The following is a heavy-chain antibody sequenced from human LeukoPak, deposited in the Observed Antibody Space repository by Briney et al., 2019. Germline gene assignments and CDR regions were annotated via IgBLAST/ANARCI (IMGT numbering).Heavy chain of an antibody. V-gene: IGHV4-59*01. CDR1: SGSISSYY. CDR2: IYYSGST. J-gene: IGHJ2*01. Sequence: PSETLTLTCTASSGSISSYYWSWIRQSPGKGLQWIGYIYYSGSTNYNPSLKSRITISVDTFKNQFSLKLSSVTAADTAVYYCARDRGVGAYWYFDFWGRGTVVTVSS. D-gene: IGHD1-26*01. CDR3: ARDRGVGAYWYFDF.